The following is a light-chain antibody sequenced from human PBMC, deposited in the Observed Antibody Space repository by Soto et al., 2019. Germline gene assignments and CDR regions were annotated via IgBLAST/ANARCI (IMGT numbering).Light chain of an antibody. V-gene: IGLV1-44*01. CDR3: AAWDVSLVV. CDR1: SSNIGTNT. J-gene: IGLJ2*01. Sequence: QPVLTQPPSASGTPGQRVTISCSGSSSNIGTNTVIWYQQLPGAAPKLLIYSDNQRPSGVPDRFAGSKSGTSDTLAISGLQSEDEGDYYCAAWDVSLVVFGGGIKLTVL. CDR2: SDN.